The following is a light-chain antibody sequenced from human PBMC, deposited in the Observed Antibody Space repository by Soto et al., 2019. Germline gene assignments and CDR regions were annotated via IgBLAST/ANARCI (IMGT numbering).Light chain of an antibody. CDR3: QQYGSSGT. Sequence: DIVLTQSPGTLSLSPGERAILSCRASQTVNNNYLAWFQQKPGQAPRLLIYGASNRATGIPDRFSGSGSGTDFTLTISRLEPEDFAVYYCQQYGSSGTFGQGTKVDIK. J-gene: IGKJ1*01. CDR1: QTVNNNY. CDR2: GAS. V-gene: IGKV3-20*01.